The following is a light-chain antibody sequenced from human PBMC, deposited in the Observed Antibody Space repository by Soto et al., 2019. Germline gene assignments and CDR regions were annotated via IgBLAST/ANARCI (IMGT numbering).Light chain of an antibody. J-gene: IGKJ1*01. CDR2: GAS. CDR3: QQYNNWPLA. CDR1: QSVSSY. Sequence: EMVLTRSPATLSLSPGQRPALSCRASQSVSSYLAWYQQKPGQAPRLLIYGASTRATGIPARFSGSGSGTEFTLTISSLQSEDFAVYYCQQYNNWPLAFGQGTKVDIK. V-gene: IGKV3-15*01.